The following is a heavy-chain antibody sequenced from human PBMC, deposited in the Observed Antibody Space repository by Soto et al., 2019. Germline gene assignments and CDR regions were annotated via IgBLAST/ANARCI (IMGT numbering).Heavy chain of an antibody. CDR3: ATVYGDYSNYYYYYMDV. CDR1: GGSISSSSYY. V-gene: IGHV4-39*01. J-gene: IGHJ6*03. CDR2: IYYSGST. Sequence: QLQLQESGPGLVKPSETLSLTCTVSGGSISSSSYYWGWIRQPPGKGLEWIGSIYYSGSTYDNPSLKSRVTISVVTFKNQFSLKLSAVTAADTAVYYCATVYGDYSNYYYYYMDVWCKGTTVTVSS. D-gene: IGHD4-17*01.